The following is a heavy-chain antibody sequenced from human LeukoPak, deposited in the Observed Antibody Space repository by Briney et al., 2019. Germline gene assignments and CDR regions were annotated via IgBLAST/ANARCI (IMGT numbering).Heavy chain of an antibody. J-gene: IGHJ4*02. Sequence: PSETLSLTCAVYGGSFSGYYWSGFRHPQGKGLEGIGKINHSGSTNYNPSLKSRVTISVDTSKNQFSLKLSSVTAADTAVYYCARGPLIVVVPYYFDYWGQGTLVTVSS. CDR2: INHSGST. CDR1: GGSFSGYY. CDR3: ARGPLIVVVPYYFDY. V-gene: IGHV4-34*01. D-gene: IGHD3-22*01.